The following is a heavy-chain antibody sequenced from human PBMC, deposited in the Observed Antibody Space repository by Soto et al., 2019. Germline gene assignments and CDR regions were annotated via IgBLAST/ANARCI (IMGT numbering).Heavy chain of an antibody. V-gene: IGHV5-10-1*01. CDR3: ALQIYGSNPGPNFQYYLDS. D-gene: IGHD5-18*01. Sequence: GQALKLSWKGSGDSFAGYWINWVRQKPGKRIEWMGRIDPSDSPTYYSPSFRVHVTISATTSITTVFLQGSSLRASATAMYYCALQIYGSNPGPNFQYYLDSWGQATPVTVCS. CDR2: IDPSDSPT. J-gene: IGHJ4*02. CDR1: GDSFAGYW.